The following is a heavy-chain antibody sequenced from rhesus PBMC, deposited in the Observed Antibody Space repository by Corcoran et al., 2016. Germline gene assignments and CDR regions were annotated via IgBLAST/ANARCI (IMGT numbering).Heavy chain of an antibody. Sequence: QVQLQESGPGVVKPSETLSLTCAVSGYSISSGYDWSWLRQPPGKGLEWIGYIYGSNGSTNYNPSLKLRVTISKDTSKNQFSLKLSSVTAADTAVYYCARGSSGSWNVLDYWGQGVLVTVSS. CDR1: GYSISSGYD. D-gene: IGHD6-25*01. V-gene: IGHV4-127*01. J-gene: IGHJ4*01. CDR3: ARGSSGSWNVLDY. CDR2: IYGSNGST.